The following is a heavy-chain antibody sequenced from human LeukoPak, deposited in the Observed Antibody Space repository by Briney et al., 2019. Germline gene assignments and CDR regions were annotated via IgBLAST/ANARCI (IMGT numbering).Heavy chain of an antibody. CDR3: AKDGQYYSPPDY. CDR2: IRYDGSNK. J-gene: IGHJ4*02. Sequence: GGSLRLSCAASGFTFSSYGMHWVRQAPGKGLEWVAFIRYDGSNKYYADSVKGRFTISRDNSKNTLYLQMNSLRAEDTAVYYCAKDGQYYSPPDYWGQGTLVTVSS. CDR1: GFTFSSYG. V-gene: IGHV3-30*02. D-gene: IGHD3-10*01.